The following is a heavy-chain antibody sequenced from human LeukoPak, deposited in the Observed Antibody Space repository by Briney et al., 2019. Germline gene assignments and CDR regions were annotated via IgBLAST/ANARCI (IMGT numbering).Heavy chain of an antibody. CDR1: GGSVSSGSYY. CDR3: ASLTQSAVAGHFDY. V-gene: IGHV4-61*01. Sequence: SETLSLTCTVSGGSVSSGSYYWSWIRQPPGKGLEWIGYIYYSGSTNYNPSLKSRATISVDTSKNQFSLKLSSVTAADTAVYYCASLTQSAVAGHFDYWGQGTLVTVSS. J-gene: IGHJ4*02. CDR2: IYYSGST. D-gene: IGHD6-19*01.